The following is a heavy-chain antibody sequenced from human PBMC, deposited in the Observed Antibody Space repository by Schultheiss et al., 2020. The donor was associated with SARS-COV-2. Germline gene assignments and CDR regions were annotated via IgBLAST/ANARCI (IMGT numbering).Heavy chain of an antibody. CDR2: IYPGDSDT. CDR1: GYSFTSYW. J-gene: IGHJ4*02. V-gene: IGHV5-51*01. D-gene: IGHD2-15*01. CDR3: ARGGGTLGYCSGGSCYSGGGFDY. Sequence: GESMKISCKGSGYSFTSYWIGWVRQMPGKGLEWMGIIYPGDSDTRYSPSFQGQVTISADKSISTAYLQWSSLKASDTAMYYCARGGGTLGYCSGGSCYSGGGFDYWGQGTLDTVS.